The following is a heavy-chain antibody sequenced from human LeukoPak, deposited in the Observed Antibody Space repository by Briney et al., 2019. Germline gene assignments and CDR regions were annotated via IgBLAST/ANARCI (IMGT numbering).Heavy chain of an antibody. CDR3: AKDGDSGYDPGYAFDI. D-gene: IGHD5-12*01. Sequence: PGGSLRLSCAASGFTFSSYAMSWVRQAPGKGLEWVSAISGSGGSTYYADSVKGRFTISRDNSKNTLYLLMNSLRAEDTAVYYCAKDGDSGYDPGYAFDIWGQGTMVTVSS. CDR1: GFTFSSYA. J-gene: IGHJ3*02. V-gene: IGHV3-23*01. CDR2: ISGSGGST.